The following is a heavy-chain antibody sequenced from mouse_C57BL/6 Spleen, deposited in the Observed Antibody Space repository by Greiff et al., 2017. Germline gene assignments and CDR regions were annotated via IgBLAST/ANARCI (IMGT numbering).Heavy chain of an antibody. V-gene: IGHV1-80*01. CDR1: GYAFSSYW. D-gene: IGHD1-1*01. Sequence: LKQSGASVKISCKASGYAFSSYWMNWVKQRPGKGLEWIGQIYPGDGDTNYNGKFKGKATLTADKSSSTAYMQLSSLTSEDSAVYFCARVYYYGSRYFDVWGTGTTVTVSS. CDR3: ARVYYYGSRYFDV. CDR2: IYPGDGDT. J-gene: IGHJ1*03.